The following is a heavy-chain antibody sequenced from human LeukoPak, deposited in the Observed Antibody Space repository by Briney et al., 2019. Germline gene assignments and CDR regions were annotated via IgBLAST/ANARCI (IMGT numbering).Heavy chain of an antibody. D-gene: IGHD2/OR15-2a*01. Sequence: PSETLSLTCTVSGGSITSGNYYWSWIRQPPGKDLEWIGYIFYLGSTYYNPSLRGRVSISVNTFQNRFSLKLTSVTAADTAVYYCARKYPDHWFDPWGQGTLVTVSS. V-gene: IGHV4-30-4*01. CDR3: ARKYPDHWFDP. J-gene: IGHJ5*02. CDR2: IFYLGST. CDR1: GGSITSGNYY.